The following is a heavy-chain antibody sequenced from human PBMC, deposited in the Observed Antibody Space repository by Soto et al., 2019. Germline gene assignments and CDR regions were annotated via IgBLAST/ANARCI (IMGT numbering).Heavy chain of an antibody. CDR2: INSDGSST. D-gene: IGHD2-2*01. V-gene: IGHV3-74*01. CDR3: ARDGWDGEVPAAMGAFDI. Sequence: GGSLRLSCAASGFTFSSYWMHWVRQAPGKGLVWVSRINSDGSSTSYADSVKGRFTISRDNAKNTLYLQMNSLRAEDTAVYYCARDGWDGEVPAAMGAFDIWGQGTMVTVSS. CDR1: GFTFSSYW. J-gene: IGHJ3*02.